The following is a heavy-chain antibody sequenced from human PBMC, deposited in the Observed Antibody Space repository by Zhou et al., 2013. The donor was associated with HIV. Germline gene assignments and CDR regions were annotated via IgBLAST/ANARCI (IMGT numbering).Heavy chain of an antibody. CDR2: FDPENRDT. D-gene: IGHD1-1*01. CDR3: ASDRVLQQPLENALAI. V-gene: IGHV1-24*01. CDR1: GYSISELS. J-gene: IGHJ3*02. Sequence: QVQLLQSGAEVRKPGASVKVSCKVSGYSISELSIHWVRQAPGSGLEWVGRFDPENRDTTYAQRFQGRIIMTGETSIDTAYMEVISLTSDDTAVYYCASDRVLQQPLENALAIWGQGTLVSVSS.